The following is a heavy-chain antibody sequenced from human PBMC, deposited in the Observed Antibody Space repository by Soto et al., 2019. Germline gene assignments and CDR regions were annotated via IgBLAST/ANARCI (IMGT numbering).Heavy chain of an antibody. CDR2: IYYSGST. Sequence: ASETLSLTCTVSGGSISSYYWSWIRQPPGKGLEWIGYIYYSGSTNYNPSLKSRVTISVDTSKNQFSLKLSSVTAADTAVYYCARHDYGGNDLFDPWGQGTLVTVSS. D-gene: IGHD4-17*01. V-gene: IGHV4-59*01. CDR1: GGSISSYY. CDR3: ARHDYGGNDLFDP. J-gene: IGHJ5*02.